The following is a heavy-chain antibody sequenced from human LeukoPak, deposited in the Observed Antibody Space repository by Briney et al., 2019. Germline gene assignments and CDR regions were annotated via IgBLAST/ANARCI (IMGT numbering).Heavy chain of an antibody. CDR2: IYSSGTT. V-gene: IGHV3-53*01. J-gene: IGHJ4*02. CDR1: GFTVSSNY. Sequence: GGSLRLSCAASGFTVSSNYMSWVRQAPGKGLEWVSVIYSSGTTYYADSVRGRFTISRDTSKNTLFLEMNSLRAEDTAVYYCATATAVAASGRGDCWGQGTLVTVSS. D-gene: IGHD6-13*01. CDR3: ATATAVAASGRGDC.